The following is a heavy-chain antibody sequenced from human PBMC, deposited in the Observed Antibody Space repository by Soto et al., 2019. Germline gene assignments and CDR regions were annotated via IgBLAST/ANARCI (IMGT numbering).Heavy chain of an antibody. CDR2: IYSGCST. V-gene: IGHV3-53*04. CDR1: GFTVSSYY. CDR3: ARDRGAYGGDFRYFDL. J-gene: IGHJ2*01. D-gene: IGHD2-21*02. Sequence: EVQLVESGGGLVQPGGSLRLSCAASGFTVSSYYMSWVRQAPGKGLEWVSVIYSGCSTYYSDSVKGRFTISRHNSKNTLYLQMNSLRAEDTAVYYCARDRGAYGGDFRYFDLWGRGTLVTVCS.